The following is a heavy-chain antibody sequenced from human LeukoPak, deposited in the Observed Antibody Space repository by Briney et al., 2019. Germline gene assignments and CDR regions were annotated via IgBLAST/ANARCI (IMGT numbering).Heavy chain of an antibody. CDR3: AGHRGRFGDYTIDY. CDR1: GGSISSYY. CDR2: IYTSGST. J-gene: IGHJ4*02. D-gene: IGHD4-17*01. V-gene: IGHV4-4*09. Sequence: SETLSLTCTVSGGSISSYYWSWLRQPPGKEWKGIGYIYTSGSTNYNPSLKSRVTISVDTSKNQFSLKLSSVTAADTAVYYCAGHRGRFGDYTIDYWGQGTLVTVSS.